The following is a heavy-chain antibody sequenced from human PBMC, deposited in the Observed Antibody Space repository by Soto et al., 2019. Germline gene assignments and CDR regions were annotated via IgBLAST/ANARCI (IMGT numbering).Heavy chain of an antibody. J-gene: IGHJ4*02. V-gene: IGHV4-59*01. CDR1: GGSISSYY. Sequence: SETLSLTCTVSGGSISSYYWSWIRQPPGKGLEWIGYIYYSGSTNYNPSLKSRVTISVDTSKNQFSLKLSSVTAADTAVYYCARSPQGVCASYYFDYWGQGTLVTVSS. CDR3: ARSPQGVCASYYFDY. CDR2: IYYSGST. D-gene: IGHD2-8*01.